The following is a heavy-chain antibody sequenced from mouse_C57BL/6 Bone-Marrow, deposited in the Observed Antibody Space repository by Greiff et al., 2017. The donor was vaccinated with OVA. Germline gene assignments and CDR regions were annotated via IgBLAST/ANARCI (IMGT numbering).Heavy chain of an antibody. V-gene: IGHV2-3*01. CDR2: IWGDGST. CDR1: GFSLTSYG. Sequence: VKLQESGPGLVAPSQSLSITCTVSGFSLTSYGVSWVRQPPGKGLEWLGVIWGDGSTNYHSAPISRLSISKDNSTSQVFLKLNSLQTDDTATYYCAKPSTVVARDYYAMDYWGQGTSVTVSS. CDR3: AKPSTVVARDYYAMDY. D-gene: IGHD1-1*01. J-gene: IGHJ4*01.